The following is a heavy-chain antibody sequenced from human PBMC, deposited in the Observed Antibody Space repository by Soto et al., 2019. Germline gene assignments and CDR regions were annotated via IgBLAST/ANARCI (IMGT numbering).Heavy chain of an antibody. CDR2: MNANSGNT. CDR1: GYNFTNYD. D-gene: IGHD2-21*02. J-gene: IGHJ4*02. CDR3: ARSIVVVTALDY. Sequence: ASVKVSCQASGYNFTNYDINWVRQASGQGLEWMGWMNANSGNTGFSQNFQGRVTITRNTSMSTAYMELSSLRSEDTAVYYCARSIVVVTALDYWGQGTLVTVSS. V-gene: IGHV1-8*01.